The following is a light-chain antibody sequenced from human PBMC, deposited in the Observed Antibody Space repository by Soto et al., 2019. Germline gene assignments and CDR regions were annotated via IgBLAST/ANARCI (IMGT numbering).Light chain of an antibody. CDR1: SSDVGGYNY. CDR3: SSYAGSSNV. Sequence: QSVLTQPASVSGSLGQPITISCTGTSSDVGGYNYVSWYQQHPGKAPKLMIYEVSNRPSGVPDRFSGSKSGNTASLTVSGLQAEDEADYYCSSYAGSSNVFGTGTKVTVL. V-gene: IGLV2-8*01. CDR2: EVS. J-gene: IGLJ1*01.